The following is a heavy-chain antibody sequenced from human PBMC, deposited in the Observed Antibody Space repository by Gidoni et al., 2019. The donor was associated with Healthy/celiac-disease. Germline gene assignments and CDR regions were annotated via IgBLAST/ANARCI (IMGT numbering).Heavy chain of an antibody. V-gene: IGHV3-30*18. CDR3: AKDEGDYDSSGYYFDY. CDR1: GFTFSSYG. CDR2: ISYDGSNK. D-gene: IGHD3-22*01. Sequence: QVQLVESGGGVVQPGRSLRLSCAASGFTFSSYGMHWVRQAPGKGLEWVAVISYDGSNKYYADSVKGRFTISRDNSKNTLYLQMNSLRAEDTAVYYCAKDEGDYDSSGYYFDYWGQGTLVTVSS. J-gene: IGHJ4*02.